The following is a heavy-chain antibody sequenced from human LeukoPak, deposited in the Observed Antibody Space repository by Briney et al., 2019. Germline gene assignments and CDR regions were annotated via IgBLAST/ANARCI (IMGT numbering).Heavy chain of an antibody. CDR3: ARDRDYYGSGSYEWFDP. V-gene: IGHV3-66*01. CDR2: IYSGGTT. Sequence: GGSLRLSCAASEFTVSSNFMGWVRQAPGKGLEWVSTIYSGGTTYYSDSVKGRFTISRDNSKNMLYLQMNSLRAEDTAVYYCARDRDYYGSGSYEWFDPWGQGTLVTVSS. D-gene: IGHD3-10*01. J-gene: IGHJ5*02. CDR1: EFTVSSNF.